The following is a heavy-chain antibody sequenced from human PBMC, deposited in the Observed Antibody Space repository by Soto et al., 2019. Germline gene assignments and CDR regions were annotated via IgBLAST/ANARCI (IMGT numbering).Heavy chain of an antibody. CDR1: GGSISSSSYY. CDR2: IYYSGST. Sequence: LSLTCTVSGGSISSSSYYWGWIRQPPGKGLEWIGSIYYSGSTYYNPSLKSRVTISVDTSKNQFSLKLSSVTAADTAVYYCARQPYYYGSGSPPQDYWGQGTLVTVSS. V-gene: IGHV4-39*01. CDR3: ARQPYYYGSGSPPQDY. J-gene: IGHJ4*02. D-gene: IGHD3-10*01.